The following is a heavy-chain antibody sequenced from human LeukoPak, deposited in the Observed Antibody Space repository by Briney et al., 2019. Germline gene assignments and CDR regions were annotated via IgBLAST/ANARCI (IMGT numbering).Heavy chain of an antibody. CDR1: GYTFTSYG. J-gene: IGHJ5*02. V-gene: IGHV1-18*01. Sequence: ASVKVSCKASGYTFTSYGISWVRQAPGQGLEWMGWISAYNGNTNYAQKFQGRVTITADESTSTAYMELSSLRSEDTAVYYCARTHCSGGSCYSAWFDPWGQGTLVTVSS. CDR3: ARTHCSGGSCYSAWFDP. D-gene: IGHD2-15*01. CDR2: ISAYNGNT.